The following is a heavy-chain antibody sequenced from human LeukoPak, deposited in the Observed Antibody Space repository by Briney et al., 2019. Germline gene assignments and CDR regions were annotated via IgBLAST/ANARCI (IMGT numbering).Heavy chain of an antibody. D-gene: IGHD7-27*01. CDR2: IKQDGSEK. J-gene: IGHJ6*03. CDR1: GFTFSSYW. V-gene: IGHV3-7*04. CDR3: ARATGDYYYYYYMDV. Sequence: GGSLRLSCAASGFTFSSYWMSWVRQAPGKGLEWVVNIKQDGSEKYYVDSVKGRFTISRDNAKNSLYLQMNSLRAEDTAVYYCARATGDYYYYYYMDVWGKGTTVTVSS.